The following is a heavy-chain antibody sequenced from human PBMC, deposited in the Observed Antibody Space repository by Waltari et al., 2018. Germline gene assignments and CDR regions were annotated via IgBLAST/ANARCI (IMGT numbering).Heavy chain of an antibody. CDR1: GGTFSSYA. CDR2: IIPIFGTA. J-gene: IGHJ4*02. CDR3: ARAGGDYYDSSGYLFDY. D-gene: IGHD3-22*01. V-gene: IGHV1-69*01. Sequence: QVQLVQSGAEVKKPGSSVKVSCKASGGTFSSYAISWVRQAPGQGREWMGGIIPIFGTANYAQKFQGRVTITADESTSTAYMELSSLRSEDTAVYYCARAGGDYYDSSGYLFDYWGQGTLVTVSS.